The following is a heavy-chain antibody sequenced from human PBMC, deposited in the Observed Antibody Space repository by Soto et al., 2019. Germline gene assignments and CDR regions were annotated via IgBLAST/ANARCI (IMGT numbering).Heavy chain of an antibody. CDR1: GFTFSSYA. Sequence: GGSLRLSCAASGFTFSSYAMSWVRQAPGKGLEWVSAIRGSGGSTYYADSVKGRFTISRDNSKNTLYLQMNSLRAEDTAVYYCAKLGPTGWQWLYSGYFDYWGQGTLVTVSS. J-gene: IGHJ4*02. V-gene: IGHV3-23*01. D-gene: IGHD6-19*01. CDR2: IRGSGGST. CDR3: AKLGPTGWQWLYSGYFDY.